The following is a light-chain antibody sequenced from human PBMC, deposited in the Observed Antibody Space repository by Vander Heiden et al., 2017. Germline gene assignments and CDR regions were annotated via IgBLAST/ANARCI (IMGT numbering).Light chain of an antibody. CDR1: QDISNY. Sequence: DIQMTQSPSSLSASVGDRVTITCQASQDISNYLNWYQQKPGKAPKLLIYDASNLETGVPSRFSGSRSVTDFTFTISSLHPEDIATYYCQQDDNLYSTFGHGTKVDIK. J-gene: IGKJ3*01. CDR3: QQDDNLYST. CDR2: DAS. V-gene: IGKV1-33*01.